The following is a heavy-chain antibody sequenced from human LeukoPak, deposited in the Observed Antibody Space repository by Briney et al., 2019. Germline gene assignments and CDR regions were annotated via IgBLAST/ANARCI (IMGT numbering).Heavy chain of an antibody. CDR2: IYYSGST. CDR1: GGSISSGGYY. CDR3: ARGGTRLWFGFDY. V-gene: IGHV4-31*03. Sequence: SETLSLTCTVSGGSISSGGYYWSWIRQHPGKGLEWIGYIYYSGSTYYNPSLKSRVTISVDTSKNQFSLELSSVTAADTAVYYCARGGTRLWFGFDYWGQGTLVTVSS. D-gene: IGHD3-10*01. J-gene: IGHJ4*02.